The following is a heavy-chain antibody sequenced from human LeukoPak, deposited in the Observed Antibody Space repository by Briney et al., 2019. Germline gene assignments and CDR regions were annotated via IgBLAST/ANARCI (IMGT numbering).Heavy chain of an antibody. CDR2: IFNAGST. CDR1: GASISSNTYY. Sequence: KPSETLSLTCTVSGASISSNTYYWAWIRQSPGKGLEWIGSIFNAGSTFYNPSPTSRVTMSVDTSKNQFSLKLSSVTAADTAMYYCARNMTVILVAERTDAFDIWGQGTMVTVSS. D-gene: IGHD3-22*01. J-gene: IGHJ3*02. V-gene: IGHV4-39*01. CDR3: ARNMTVILVAERTDAFDI.